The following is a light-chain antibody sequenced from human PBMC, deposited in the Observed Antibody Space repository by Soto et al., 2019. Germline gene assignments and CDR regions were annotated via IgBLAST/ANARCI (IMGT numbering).Light chain of an antibody. Sequence: IVLTQSPATLSLSLGERATLSCRASQSFSSNLSWYQQKPGQPPRLLIYDSSTRATGIPARFSGSGSGTDFTLTISSLEPEDFAVYYCQQRSIWPLTFGGGTKVEIK. V-gene: IGKV3-11*01. CDR3: QQRSIWPLT. J-gene: IGKJ4*01. CDR2: DSS. CDR1: QSFSSN.